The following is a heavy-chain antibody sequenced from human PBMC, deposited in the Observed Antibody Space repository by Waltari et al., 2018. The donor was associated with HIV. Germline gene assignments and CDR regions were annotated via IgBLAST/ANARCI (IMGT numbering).Heavy chain of an antibody. Sequence: EVQLMESGGGLIQPGGSLRLSCAASGFTVSSNYMSWVGQAPGKGLEWVSVIYSGGSTYYAESVKGRFTISRDNSKNTLYLQMNSLRAEDTAVYYCARGFLWFGEGYFDSWGQGTLVTVSS. CDR1: GFTVSSNY. CDR3: ARGFLWFGEGYFDS. CDR2: IYSGGST. V-gene: IGHV3-53*01. J-gene: IGHJ4*02. D-gene: IGHD3-10*01.